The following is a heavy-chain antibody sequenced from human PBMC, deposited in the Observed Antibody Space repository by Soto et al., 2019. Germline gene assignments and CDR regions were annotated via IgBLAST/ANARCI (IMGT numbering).Heavy chain of an antibody. CDR3: ARGGVAPGGSRPFLAAFDI. CDR2: ISAYNGDT. Sequence: ASVKVSCKTSGYTFTRYSISWVRQAPGQGLEWMGWISAYNGDTSYAQNLQGRVTMTTDASTSTAYMELRSLRSDDTAMYYCARGGVAPGGSRPFLAAFDIWGQGTMVTVSS. J-gene: IGHJ3*02. D-gene: IGHD1-26*01. CDR1: GYTFTRYS. V-gene: IGHV1-18*01.